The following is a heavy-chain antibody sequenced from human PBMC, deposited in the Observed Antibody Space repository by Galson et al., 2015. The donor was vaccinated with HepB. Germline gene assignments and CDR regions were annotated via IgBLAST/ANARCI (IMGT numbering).Heavy chain of an antibody. Sequence: SVKVSCKASGYTFTTYGISWVRQAPGQGLEWMGWISTYNGDTNYAQKLQGRVTMTRDTSTNTAYMELRSLRSDDTAVYYCARDVGGYCSSTSCLSWFDPWGQGTLVTVSS. CDR1: GYTFTTYG. CDR2: ISTYNGDT. D-gene: IGHD2-2*01. V-gene: IGHV1-18*04. CDR3: ARDVGGYCSSTSCLSWFDP. J-gene: IGHJ5*02.